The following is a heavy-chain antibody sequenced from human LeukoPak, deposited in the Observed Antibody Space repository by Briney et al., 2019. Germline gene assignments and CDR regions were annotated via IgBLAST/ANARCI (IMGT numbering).Heavy chain of an antibody. D-gene: IGHD3-3*01. CDR3: ASATYYDFWSGYYFWRFDP. J-gene: IGHJ5*02. CDR2: IYYSGST. V-gene: IGHV4-39*01. CDR1: GGSISSSSYY. Sequence: PSETLSLTCTVSGGSISSSSYYWGWIRQPPGKGLEWIGRIYYSGSTYYNPSLKSRVTISVDTSKNQFSLKLSSVTAADTAVYYCASATYYDFWSGYYFWRFDPWGQGTLVTVSS.